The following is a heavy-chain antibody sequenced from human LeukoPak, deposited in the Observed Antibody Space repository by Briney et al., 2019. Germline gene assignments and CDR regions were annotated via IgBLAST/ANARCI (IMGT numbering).Heavy chain of an antibody. CDR1: GYPFTNYY. D-gene: IGHD6-13*01. CDR3: ARGQGVSSLRRMDV. CDR2: INPASGGT. Sequence: ASVKVSCKASGYPFTNYYIHWVRQAPGQGLEWMGWINPASGGTNYAQKFQGRVTMTRDTSITTVYMNLSRLRFDDTAIFYCARGQGVSSLRRMDVWGQGTTVTVSS. J-gene: IGHJ6*02. V-gene: IGHV1-2*02.